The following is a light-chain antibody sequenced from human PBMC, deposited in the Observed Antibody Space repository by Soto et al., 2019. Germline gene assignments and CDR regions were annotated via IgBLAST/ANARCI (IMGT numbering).Light chain of an antibody. Sequence: QSALAQPASVSGSPGQSITISCTGTSSDVGGYNYVSWYQHHPGKAPKLMIFEVSYRPSGVSNRFSGSKSGNTASLTISGLRVEDEADYYCSSYTSNTTQYVFGTGTKVTVL. CDR3: SSYTSNTTQYV. CDR2: EVS. V-gene: IGLV2-14*01. J-gene: IGLJ1*01. CDR1: SSDVGGYNY.